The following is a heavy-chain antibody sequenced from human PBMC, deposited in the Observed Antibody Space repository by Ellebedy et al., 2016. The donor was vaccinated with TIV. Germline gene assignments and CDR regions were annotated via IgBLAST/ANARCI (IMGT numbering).Heavy chain of an antibody. CDR1: GFTFSNYV. J-gene: IGHJ4*02. CDR3: AKGCGGSCYWEAY. CDR2: ISGGVGNT. D-gene: IGHD2-15*01. Sequence: GESLKISCAASGFTFSNYVMSWVRPAPGKGLAWVSSISGGVGNTYYADSVKGRFTISRDNSKNTLYLQMNSLRAKDTAIYYCAKGCGGSCYWEAYWGQGTLVTVSS. V-gene: IGHV3-23*01.